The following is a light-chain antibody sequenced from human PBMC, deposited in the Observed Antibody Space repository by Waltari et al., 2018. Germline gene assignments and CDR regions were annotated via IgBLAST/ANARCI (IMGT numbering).Light chain of an antibody. CDR3: QTGGHGTWV. Sequence: QLVLTQSPSVSASLGASVKLTCTLSSGHSSNVIAWLQQQAEKGPRYLMKLNSDGGHSKGDEIPDRFSGSSAGAERYLTISSLQSEDEANYYCQTGGHGTWVFGGGTKLTVL. V-gene: IGLV4-69*01. J-gene: IGLJ3*02. CDR1: SGHSSNV. CDR2: LNSDGGH.